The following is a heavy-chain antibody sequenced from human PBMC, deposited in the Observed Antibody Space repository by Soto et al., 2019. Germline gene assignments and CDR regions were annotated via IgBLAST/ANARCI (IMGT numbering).Heavy chain of an antibody. J-gene: IGHJ6*02. D-gene: IGHD4-17*01. CDR3: ARVGPDSGDYYGMDV. V-gene: IGHV1-18*01. CDR2: ISANNGNT. Sequence: QVQLVQSGAEVKKPGASVKVSCKASNYTFISYGIRWVRQAPGQGLEWMGWISANNGNTNSGQNLQGRVTMHTDTSTNTAYMELRSLRSDDTAVYYCARVGPDSGDYYGMDVWGQGTTVTVSS. CDR1: NYTFISYG.